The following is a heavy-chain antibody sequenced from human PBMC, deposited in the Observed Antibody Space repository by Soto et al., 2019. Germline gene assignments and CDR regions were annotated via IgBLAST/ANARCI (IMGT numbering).Heavy chain of an antibody. CDR1: GYTFTSYD. Sequence: ASVKVSCKASGYTFTSYDINWVRQATGQGLEWMGWMNPNSGNTGYAQKFQGRVTMTRNTSISTAYMELSSLRSEDTAVYYCARMGFWYSGYEGADYYYYYYMDVWGKGTTVTVSS. J-gene: IGHJ6*03. V-gene: IGHV1-8*01. D-gene: IGHD5-12*01. CDR3: ARMGFWYSGYEGADYYYYYYMDV. CDR2: MNPNSGNT.